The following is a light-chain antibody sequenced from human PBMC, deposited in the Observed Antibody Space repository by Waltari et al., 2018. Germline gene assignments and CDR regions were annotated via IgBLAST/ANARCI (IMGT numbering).Light chain of an antibody. CDR1: QSVSWNSNKNNY. Sequence: IVMTQSPDSLDVSLGERATINCWSSQSVSWNSNKNNYLAWYQHKPGQPPKLLFYWVSTREYGVPDRFSGSGSGTDFTLTINNLQAEDVAVYYCQQYYSFPLTFGGGTKVEIK. V-gene: IGKV4-1*01. J-gene: IGKJ4*01. CDR3: QQYYSFPLT. CDR2: WVS.